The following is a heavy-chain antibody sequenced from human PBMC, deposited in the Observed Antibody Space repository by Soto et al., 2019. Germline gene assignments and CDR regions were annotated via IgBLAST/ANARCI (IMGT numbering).Heavy chain of an antibody. CDR2: IYYSGST. J-gene: IGHJ5*02. Sequence: PSLTCTVSGGSISSYYWSWIRQPPGKGLEWIGYIYYSGSTNYNPSLKSRVTISVDTSKNQFSLKLSSVTAADTAVYYCARDRSGNWNYVERLGGWFDPWGQGTLVTVSS. CDR3: ARDRSGNWNYVERLGGWFDP. CDR1: GGSISSYY. V-gene: IGHV4-59*01. D-gene: IGHD1-7*01.